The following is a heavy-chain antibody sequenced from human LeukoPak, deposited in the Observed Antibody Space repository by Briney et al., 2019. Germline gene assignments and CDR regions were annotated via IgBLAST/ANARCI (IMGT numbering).Heavy chain of an antibody. J-gene: IGHJ4*02. Sequence: ASVKVSCXASGYTFSGYYMHWVRQAPGQGLEWMGRINPNSGGTNYAQKFQGRVTMTRDTSISTAYMELSRLRSDDTAVYYCARGYCSSTSCYTDYWGQGTLVTVSS. CDR2: INPNSGGT. V-gene: IGHV1-2*06. CDR3: ARGYCSSTSCYTDY. D-gene: IGHD2-2*02. CDR1: GYTFSGYY.